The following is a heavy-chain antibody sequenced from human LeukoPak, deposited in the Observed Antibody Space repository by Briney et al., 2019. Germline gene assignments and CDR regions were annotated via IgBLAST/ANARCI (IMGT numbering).Heavy chain of an antibody. D-gene: IGHD4-17*01. V-gene: IGHV4-39*07. CDR1: GGSISSSSYY. CDR2: IYYSGST. J-gene: IGHJ5*02. CDR3: ARARDYGDFRGTNWFDP. Sequence: SETLSLTCTVSGGSISSSSYYWGWIRQPPGKGLEWIGSIYYSGSTYYNPSLKSRVTISVDTSKNQFSLKLSSVTAADTAVYYCARARDYGDFRGTNWFDPWGQGTLVTVSS.